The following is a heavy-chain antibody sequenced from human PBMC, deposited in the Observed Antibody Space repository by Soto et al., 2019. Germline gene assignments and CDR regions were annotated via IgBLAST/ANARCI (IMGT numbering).Heavy chain of an antibody. CDR1: GFSLTTGGLG. Sequence: QITLNESGPTVVRPTETLTLTCRFSGFSLTTGGLGVGWIRQSQGKAPEWLALIYWDDDKRYSASRKSRLTITKETSKNQVVLTVSDLDPTDTATYYCAHRVLRTVFGLVTTTAIYFDFWGQGTPVAVSS. D-gene: IGHD3-3*01. CDR3: AHRVLRTVFGLVTTTAIYFDF. CDR2: IYWDDDK. V-gene: IGHV2-5*02. J-gene: IGHJ4*02.